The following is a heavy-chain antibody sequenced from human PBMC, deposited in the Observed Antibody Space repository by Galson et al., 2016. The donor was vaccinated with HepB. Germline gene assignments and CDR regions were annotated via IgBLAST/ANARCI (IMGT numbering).Heavy chain of an antibody. CDR1: GFTISSNW. D-gene: IGHD3-22*01. CDR2: INDDGSST. Sequence: WSLRLSCAASGFTISSNWMHWVRQAPGKGLVWVSRINDDGSSTSYADSVKGRFTISRDNTKNTLYLQMNSLRAEDTAMYYCARESSAWDPYWGQGTLVTVSS. J-gene: IGHJ4*02. V-gene: IGHV3-74*01. CDR3: ARESSAWDPY.